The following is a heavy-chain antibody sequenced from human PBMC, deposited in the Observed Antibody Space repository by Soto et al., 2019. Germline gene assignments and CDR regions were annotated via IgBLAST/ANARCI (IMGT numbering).Heavy chain of an antibody. V-gene: IGHV4-34*01. CDR1: GGSFSGYY. Sequence: QVQLQQWGAGLLKPSETLSLTCAVYGGSFSGYYWSWIRQPPGKGLAWSGEINHSGSTNYNPSLKSRVTISVDTSKNQFSLKLSSVTAADPAVYYCARRQLDYNWFDPWGQGTLVTVSS. CDR2: INHSGST. D-gene: IGHD5-18*01. J-gene: IGHJ5*02. CDR3: ARRQLDYNWFDP.